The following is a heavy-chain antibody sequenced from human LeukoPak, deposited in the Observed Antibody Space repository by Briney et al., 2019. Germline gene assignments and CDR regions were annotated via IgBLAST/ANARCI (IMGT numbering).Heavy chain of an antibody. V-gene: IGHV4-4*07. CDR1: GGSISSYY. Sequence: SETLSLTCTVSGGSISSYYWSWIRQPAGKGLEWTGRIYTSGSTNYNPSLKSRVTMSVDTSKNQFSLKLSSVTAADTAVYYCARHGGSSSWYLWWFDPWGQGTLVTVSS. J-gene: IGHJ5*02. D-gene: IGHD6-13*01. CDR2: IYTSGST. CDR3: ARHGGSSSWYLWWFDP.